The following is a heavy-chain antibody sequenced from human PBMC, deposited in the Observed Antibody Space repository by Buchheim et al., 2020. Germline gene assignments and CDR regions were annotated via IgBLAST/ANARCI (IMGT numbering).Heavy chain of an antibody. V-gene: IGHV4-39*07. CDR1: GGSISSSSYY. Sequence: QLQLQESGPGLVKPSETLSLSCTVSGGSISSSSYYWGWIRQPPGKGLEWIGSIYYSGHNYYNPSLNSRVTISVDTSNNQFSPRLSTVTAADTAVYYCARRQTKAYYYGLDVWGRGTT. CDR3: ARRQTKAYYYGLDV. CDR2: IYYSGHN. D-gene: IGHD2-8*01. J-gene: IGHJ6*02.